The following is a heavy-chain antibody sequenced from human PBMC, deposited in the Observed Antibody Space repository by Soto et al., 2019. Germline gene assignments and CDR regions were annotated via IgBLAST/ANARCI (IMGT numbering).Heavy chain of an antibody. CDR3: ARVGGFAGLDY. Sequence: KPSETLSLTCAVSCGSISTNNWWTWVRQAPGEGLEWIGEVYRTGSTNYNRSLKSRIAISIDKSKNQYSLSLTSVTAADTAVYYCARVGGFAGLDYWGQGTLVTVSS. CDR1: CGSISTNNW. CDR2: VYRTGST. V-gene: IGHV4-4*02. D-gene: IGHD5-12*01. J-gene: IGHJ4*02.